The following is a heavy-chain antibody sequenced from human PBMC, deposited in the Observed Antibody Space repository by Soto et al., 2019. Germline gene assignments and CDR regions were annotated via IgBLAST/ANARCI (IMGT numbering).Heavy chain of an antibody. CDR1: GYTFTRYG. D-gene: IGHD6-6*01. CDR3: ARGGEYRSSPYYFDY. Sequence: ESAVKGSCNASGYTFTRYGISLVRHCPGQGLEWMGWISAYNGNTNYAQKLQGRVTMTTDTSTSTAYMELRSLRSEDTAVYYFARGGEYRSSPYYFDYWGQGILVPVSS. CDR2: ISAYNGNT. V-gene: IGHV1-18*01. J-gene: IGHJ4*02.